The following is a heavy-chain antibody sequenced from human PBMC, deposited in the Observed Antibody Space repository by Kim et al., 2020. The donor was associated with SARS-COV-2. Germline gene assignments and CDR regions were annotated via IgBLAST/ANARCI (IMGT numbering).Heavy chain of an antibody. V-gene: IGHV4-59*01. J-gene: IGHJ5*02. CDR3: ARVASSIAVAVAFDP. D-gene: IGHD6-19*01. CDR1: GGSISSYY. Sequence: SETLSLTCTVSGGSISSYYWSWIRQPPGKGLEWIGYIYSGSTNYNPSLKSRVTISVDTSKNQFSLKLSSVTAADTAVYYCARVASSIAVAVAFDPWGQGTLVTVSS. CDR2: IYSGST.